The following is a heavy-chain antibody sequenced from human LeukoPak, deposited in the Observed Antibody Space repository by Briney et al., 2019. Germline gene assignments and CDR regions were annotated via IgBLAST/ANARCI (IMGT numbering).Heavy chain of an antibody. J-gene: IGHJ4*02. V-gene: IGHV4-38-2*02. CDR1: GYSISSGYY. Sequence: SETLSLTCTVSGYSISSGYYWGWIRQPPGKGLEWIGSIYHSGSTYYNPSLKSRVSISVDTSKNQFSLKMTSVTAADTAVYYCARGPYCTTNTCYGIYWGQGTLVAVSS. D-gene: IGHD2-2*01. CDR2: IYHSGST. CDR3: ARGPYCTTNTCYGIY.